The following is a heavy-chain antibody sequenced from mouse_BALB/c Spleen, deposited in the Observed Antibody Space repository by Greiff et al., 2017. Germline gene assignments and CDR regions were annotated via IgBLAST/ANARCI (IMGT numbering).Heavy chain of an antibody. CDR2: ISSGGST. CDR1: VFTFSHYY. J-gene: IGHJ4*01. CDR3: AREGGNPSMDY. D-gene: IGHD2-1*01. V-gene: IGHV5-6-5*01. Sequence: DVKLVESGGGLVKPGGSLKLSCAASVFTFSHYYMYWVRQTPEKRLEWVASISSGGSTYYPDSVKGRFTISRDNARNILYLQMSSLRSEDTAMYYYAREGGNPSMDYWGQGTSVTVSS.